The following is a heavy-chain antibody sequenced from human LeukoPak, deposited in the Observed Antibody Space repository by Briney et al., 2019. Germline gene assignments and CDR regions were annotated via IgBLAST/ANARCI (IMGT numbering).Heavy chain of an antibody. V-gene: IGHV1-69*05. CDR2: IIPIFGTA. Sequence: GSSVKVSCKASGGTFSSYAISWVRQAPGQGLEWMGRIIPIFGTANYAQKFQGRVTITTDESTSTAYMELSSLRSEDTAVYYRAREGSESTPYYYDSSGYYYAWFDPWGQGTLVTVSS. CDR1: GGTFSSYA. J-gene: IGHJ5*02. CDR3: AREGSESTPYYYDSSGYYYAWFDP. D-gene: IGHD3-22*01.